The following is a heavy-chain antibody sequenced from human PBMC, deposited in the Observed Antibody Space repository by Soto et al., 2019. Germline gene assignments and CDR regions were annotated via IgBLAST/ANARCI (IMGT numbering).Heavy chain of an antibody. CDR2: IYPDDSRT. CDR1: EFSFTTYW. D-gene: IGHD4-17*01. J-gene: IGHJ3*02. CDR3: TRDLDYGGNSEDFDI. V-gene: IGHV5-51*03. Sequence: VQLVQSGAEVKKPGESLKISCKGSEFSFTTYWIAWVRQMPGEGLKWMGIIYPDDSRTTYSPSFQGQVTISADKSINTAYLQWRSPKASDTAMYHCTRDLDYGGNSEDFDIWGQGTRVTFSS.